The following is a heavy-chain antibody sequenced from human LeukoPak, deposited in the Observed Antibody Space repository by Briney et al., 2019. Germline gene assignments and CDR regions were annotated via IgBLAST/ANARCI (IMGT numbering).Heavy chain of an antibody. J-gene: IGHJ4*02. CDR1: GGSISRADYY. CDR2: IYYSGST. Sequence: SETLSLTCTVSGGSISRADYYWRWIRQPPGKGLEWIGYIYYSGSTYYNPSLKSRATISVDTSKSQFSLKLSSVTAADTAVYYCARDSDFWSGYYHFDYWGQGTLVTVSS. D-gene: IGHD3-3*01. V-gene: IGHV4-30-4*08. CDR3: ARDSDFWSGYYHFDY.